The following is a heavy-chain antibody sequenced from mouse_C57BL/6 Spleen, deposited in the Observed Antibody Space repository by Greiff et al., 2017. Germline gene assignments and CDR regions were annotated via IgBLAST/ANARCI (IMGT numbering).Heavy chain of an antibody. CDR1: GYTFTSYW. Sequence: QVQLQQPGAELVKPGASVKLSCKASGYTFTSYWMHWVKQRPGRGLEWIGRIDPNSGGTKYNEKFKSKATLTVDKPSSTAYMQLSSLTSEDSAVXDCASAPIYNNGSSDEFDYWGQGTTLTVSA. CDR2: IDPNSGGT. J-gene: IGHJ2*01. CDR3: ASAPIYNNGSSDEFDY. V-gene: IGHV1-72*01. D-gene: IGHD1-1*01.